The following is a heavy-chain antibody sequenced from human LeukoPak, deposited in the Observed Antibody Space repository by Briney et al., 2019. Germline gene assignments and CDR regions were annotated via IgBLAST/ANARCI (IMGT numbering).Heavy chain of an antibody. V-gene: IGHV3-30*18. CDR1: GFPFSSHR. CDR3: AKDQVLQSFGDDNWFDP. D-gene: IGHD2/OR15-2a*01. J-gene: IGHJ5*02. Sequence: GGSPRLSCAASGFPFSSHRMHWGRQAPGKGPELVANISYDGSNKYYSDSVKRRFTITRDNSKNTLYLQMNSLRAEDTAVYYCAKDQVLQSFGDDNWFDPWGQGTLVTVSS. CDR2: ISYDGSNK.